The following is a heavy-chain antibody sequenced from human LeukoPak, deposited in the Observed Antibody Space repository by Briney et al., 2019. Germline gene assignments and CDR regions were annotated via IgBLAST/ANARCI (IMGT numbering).Heavy chain of an antibody. CDR3: AREGYDSSGYYDY. Sequence: NTSETLSLTCTVSGGSISSYYWSWIRQPPGKGLEWIGYIYYSGSTSYNPSLKSRVTISVDTSKNQFSLKLSSVTAADTAVYYCAREGYDSSGYYDYWGQGTLVTVSS. CDR1: GGSISSYY. J-gene: IGHJ4*02. V-gene: IGHV4-59*01. CDR2: IYYSGST. D-gene: IGHD3-22*01.